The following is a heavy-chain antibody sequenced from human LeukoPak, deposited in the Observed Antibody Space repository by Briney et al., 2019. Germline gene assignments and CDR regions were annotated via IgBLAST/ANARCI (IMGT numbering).Heavy chain of an antibody. CDR2: ISYDGSNK. J-gene: IGHJ4*02. D-gene: IGHD5-18*01. Sequence: GGSLRLSCAASGFTFSSYAMHWVRQAPGKGLEWVAVISYDGSNKYYADSVKGRFTISRDNSKNTLYLQMNSLRAEDTAVCYCARDGRGGIQLWLPLDYWGQGTLVTVSS. CDR3: ARDGRGGIQLWLPLDY. V-gene: IGHV3-30*04. CDR1: GFTFSSYA.